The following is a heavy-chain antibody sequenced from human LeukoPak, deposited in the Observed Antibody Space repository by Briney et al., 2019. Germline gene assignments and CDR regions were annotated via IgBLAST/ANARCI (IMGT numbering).Heavy chain of an antibody. Sequence: GGSLRLSCAASGFTVSSNYMSWVRQAPGKGLEWVSVIYSGGSTYYADSVKGRFTISRDNSKNTLYLQMNSLRAEDTAVYYCASSLYYYVLDYWGQGTLVTVSS. CDR1: GFTVSSNY. CDR2: IYSGGST. D-gene: IGHD3-10*02. V-gene: IGHV3-66*01. J-gene: IGHJ4*02. CDR3: ASSLYYYVLDY.